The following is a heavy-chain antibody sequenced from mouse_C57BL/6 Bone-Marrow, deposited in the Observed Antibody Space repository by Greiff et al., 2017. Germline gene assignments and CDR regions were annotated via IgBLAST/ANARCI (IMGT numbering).Heavy chain of an antibody. CDR1: GYAFSSSW. Sequence: QVTLKESGPELVKPGASVKISCKASGYAFSSSWMNWVKQRPGKGLEWIGRIYPGDGDTNYNGKFKGKATLTADKSSSTAYMQLSSLTSEDSAVYFCARDWDVGRFAYWGQGTLVTVSA. CDR2: IYPGDGDT. V-gene: IGHV1-82*01. D-gene: IGHD4-1*01. CDR3: ARDWDVGRFAY. J-gene: IGHJ3*01.